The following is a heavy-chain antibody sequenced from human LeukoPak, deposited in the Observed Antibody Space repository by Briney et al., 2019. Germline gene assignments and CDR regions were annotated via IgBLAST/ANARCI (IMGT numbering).Heavy chain of an antibody. D-gene: IGHD6-13*01. CDR2: INPSGSST. CDR1: GYTFTSYY. CDR3: ARTYSSSWSYCDS. V-gene: IGHV1-46*01. J-gene: IGHJ4*02. Sequence: ASVKVSCKASGYTFTSYYMHWVRQAPGQGLEWMGIINPSGSSTSYAQKFQGRVTMTRDTSTSTVYMELSSLTSEDTAMYYCARTYSSSWSYCDSWGQGTLVTVSS.